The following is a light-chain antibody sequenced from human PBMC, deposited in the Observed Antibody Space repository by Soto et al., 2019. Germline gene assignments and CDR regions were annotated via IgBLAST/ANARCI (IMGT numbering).Light chain of an antibody. J-gene: IGLJ7*01. CDR3: QVWDSSSDHDV. Sequence: SYELTQPPSVSVAPGKTARITCGGNNIGSKSVHGYQQKPGQAPVLVIYYDSDRPSGIPERFSGSNSGNTATLTISRVEAGDEADYYCQVWDSSSDHDVFGGGTQLTVL. CDR1: NIGSKS. CDR2: YDS. V-gene: IGLV3-21*04.